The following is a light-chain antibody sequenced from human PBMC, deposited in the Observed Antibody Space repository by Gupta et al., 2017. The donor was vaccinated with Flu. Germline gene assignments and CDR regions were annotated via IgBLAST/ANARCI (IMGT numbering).Light chain of an antibody. CDR2: GNS. J-gene: IGLJ3*02. CDR3: QSYDSSLSAWV. V-gene: IGLV1-40*01. CDR1: SSNIGAGYD. Sequence: QSVLTQPPSESAAPGQRVTISCTGSSSNIGAGYDVHWYQQLPGTAPKLLIYGNSNRPSGVPDRFSGSKSGTSASLAITGLQAEDEADYYCQSYDSSLSAWVFGGGTKLTVL.